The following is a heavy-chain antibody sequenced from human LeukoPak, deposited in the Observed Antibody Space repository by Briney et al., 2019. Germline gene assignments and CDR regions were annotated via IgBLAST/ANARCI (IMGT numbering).Heavy chain of an antibody. Sequence: TSETLSLTCTVSGGSISSYYWSWIRQPPGKGLEWIGYIYYSGSTNYNPSLKGRVTISVDTSKNQFSLKLTSVTAADKAVYYCAKGSNRGVATIDYWGQGTLVTVSS. D-gene: IGHD5-12*01. V-gene: IGHV4-59*01. CDR3: AKGSNRGVATIDY. CDR1: GGSISSYY. CDR2: IYYSGST. J-gene: IGHJ4*02.